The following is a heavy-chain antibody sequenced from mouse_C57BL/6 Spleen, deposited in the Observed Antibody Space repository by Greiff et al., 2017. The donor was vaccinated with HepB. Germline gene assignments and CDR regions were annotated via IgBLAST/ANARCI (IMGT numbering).Heavy chain of an antibody. CDR3: ARDDYDEGYYYAMDY. J-gene: IGHJ4*01. CDR2: ISYDGSN. Sequence: EVKLMESGPGLVKPSQSLSLTCSVTGYSITSGYYWNWIRQFPGNKLEWMGYISYDGSNNYNPSLKNRISITRDTSKNQFFLKLNSVTTEDTATYYCARDDYDEGYYYAMDYWGQGTSVTVSS. D-gene: IGHD2-4*01. CDR1: GYSITSGYY. V-gene: IGHV3-6*01.